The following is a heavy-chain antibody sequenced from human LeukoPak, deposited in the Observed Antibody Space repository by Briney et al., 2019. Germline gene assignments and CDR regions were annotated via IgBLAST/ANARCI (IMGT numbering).Heavy chain of an antibody. Sequence: ASVKVSCKASGYTFTGYYMHWVRQAPGQGLEWMGWINPNSGGTNYAQKFQGRVTMTRDTSISTAYMELSRLRSDDTAVYYCARDREYGGNSYYYYGMDVWGQGTTVTVSS. D-gene: IGHD4-23*01. CDR3: ARDREYGGNSYYYYGMDV. V-gene: IGHV1-2*02. CDR1: GYTFTGYY. J-gene: IGHJ6*02. CDR2: INPNSGGT.